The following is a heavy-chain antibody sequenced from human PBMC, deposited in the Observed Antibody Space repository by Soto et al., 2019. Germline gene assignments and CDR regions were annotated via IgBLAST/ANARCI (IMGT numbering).Heavy chain of an antibody. J-gene: IGHJ4*02. V-gene: IGHV4-59*13. CDR1: GGSISSYY. CDR2: IYYSGST. D-gene: IGHD4-17*01. Sequence: SETLSLTCTVSGGSISSYYWSWIRQPPGKGLEWIGYIYYSGSTNYNPSLKSRVTISVDTSKNQFSLKLSSVAAADTAVYYCARGSGDYGDYAIDYWGQGTLVTVSS. CDR3: ARGSGDYGDYAIDY.